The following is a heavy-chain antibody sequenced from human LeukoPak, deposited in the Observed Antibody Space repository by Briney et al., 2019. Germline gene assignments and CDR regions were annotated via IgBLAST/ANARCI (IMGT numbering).Heavy chain of an antibody. V-gene: IGHV4-59*12. D-gene: IGHD3-16*01. J-gene: IGHJ4*02. Sequence: SETLSLTCTVSGGSISSYYWSWIRQPPGKGLEWIGYIYYSGSTNYNPSLKSRVTISVDRSKNQFSLKLSSVTAADTAVYYCARDVGGKVDYWGQGTLVTVSS. CDR1: GGSISSYY. CDR3: ARDVGGKVDY. CDR2: IYYSGST.